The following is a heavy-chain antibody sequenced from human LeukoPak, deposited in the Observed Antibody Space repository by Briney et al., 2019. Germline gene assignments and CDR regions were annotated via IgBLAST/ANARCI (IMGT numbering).Heavy chain of an antibody. CDR2: TYQSGNT. J-gene: IGHJ6*04. CDR3: ARAGVLWFGELANYYYYGMDV. CDR1: GYSISSGYY. D-gene: IGHD3-10*01. Sequence: ETLSLTCAVSGYSISSGYYWGWPRHPPGEGLEGIGCTYQSGNTYYNPSLKRRVTISVDTSKTQFSLKLSSVPAGDRAVYYCARAGVLWFGELANYYYYGMDVWGKGTTVTVSS. V-gene: IGHV4-38-2*01.